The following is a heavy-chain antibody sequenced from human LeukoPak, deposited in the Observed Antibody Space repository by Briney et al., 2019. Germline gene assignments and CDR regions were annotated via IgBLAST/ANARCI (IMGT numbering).Heavy chain of an antibody. CDR2: IKRDGSEK. J-gene: IGHJ4*02. Sequence: GGSLRLSCAASGFSFSSYSMSWVRQAPGKGLEWVANIKRDGSEKYYVDSVKGRFTISRDNAKNSLYLQMNSLRTEDTAVYYCARGRGSWYGVYFDYWGQGTLVTVSS. V-gene: IGHV3-7*01. CDR1: GFSFSSYS. CDR3: ARGRGSWYGVYFDY. D-gene: IGHD6-13*01.